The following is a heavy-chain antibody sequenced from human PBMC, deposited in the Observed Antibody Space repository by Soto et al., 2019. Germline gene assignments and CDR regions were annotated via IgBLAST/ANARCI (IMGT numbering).Heavy chain of an antibody. CDR2: IYHSGST. CDR3: ASPYDYSSNWFDP. CDR1: GGSISSSNW. D-gene: IGHD4-4*01. V-gene: IGHV4-4*02. J-gene: IGHJ5*02. Sequence: QVQLQESGPGLVKPSGTLSLTCAVSGGSISSSNWWSWVRQPPGKGLGWIGQIYHSGSTNYNPSLNSRVTISVDKSQNQCSLKLSSVPAAATAVYYCASPYDYSSNWFDPWGQGTLGTVSS.